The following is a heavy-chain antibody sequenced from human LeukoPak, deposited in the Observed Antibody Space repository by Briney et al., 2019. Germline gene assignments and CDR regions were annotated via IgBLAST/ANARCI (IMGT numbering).Heavy chain of an antibody. Sequence: QSGGSLRLSCAASGFTFDDYAMHWVRQAPGKGLEWVSLIRGDGGSTYYADSVKGRFTISRDNSKNSLYLQMNSLRTEDTALYYCAKDIYDSSATIGHYFDYWGQGTLVTVSS. V-gene: IGHV3-43*02. D-gene: IGHD3-22*01. CDR3: AKDIYDSSATIGHYFDY. J-gene: IGHJ4*02. CDR2: IRGDGGST. CDR1: GFTFDDYA.